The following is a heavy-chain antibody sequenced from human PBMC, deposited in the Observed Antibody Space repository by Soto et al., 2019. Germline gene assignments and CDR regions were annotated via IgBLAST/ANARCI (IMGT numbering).Heavy chain of an antibody. CDR1: GFTFSSYG. J-gene: IGHJ6*02. V-gene: IGHV3-30*18. CDR2: ISYDGSNK. Sequence: QVQLVESGGGVVQPGRSLRLSCAASGFTFSSYGMHWVRQAPGKGLEWVALISYDGSNKYYADSVKGRFTISRDNSKNTLYLQMNSLRAEDTAVYYCAKDTLVVRLPTSYYYYYGMDVWGQGTTVTVSS. D-gene: IGHD5-12*01. CDR3: AKDTLVVRLPTSYYYYYGMDV.